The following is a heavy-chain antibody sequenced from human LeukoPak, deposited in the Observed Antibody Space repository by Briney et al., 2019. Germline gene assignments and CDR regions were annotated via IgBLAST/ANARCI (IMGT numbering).Heavy chain of an antibody. J-gene: IGHJ4*02. V-gene: IGHV3-23*01. CDR1: GCDFIKCA. CDR3: AKEYLSSCSYYFEN. D-gene: IGHD3-10*01. CDR2: ATPARAGT. Sequence: GGSLTLTCAASGCDFIKCALSWVRQPPGMGLEWVSAATPARAGTYCADSVKGGITISRDNAKNSLDLHMSSLRADDMAVDYCAKEYLSSCSYYFENGGEGALVTVPA.